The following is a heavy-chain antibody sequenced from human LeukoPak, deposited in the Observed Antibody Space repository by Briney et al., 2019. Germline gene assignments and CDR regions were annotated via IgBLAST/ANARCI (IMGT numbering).Heavy chain of an antibody. D-gene: IGHD4-11*01. J-gene: IGHJ4*02. Sequence: GGSLRLSCAASGFTFSSYAMSWVRQAPGKGLEWVSGISGSGGSTYYADSVKGRFTISRDNSKNTLYLQMNSLRAEDTAVYYCAKDDPVTTVTTLYLDNWGQGTLVTVSS. CDR1: GFTFSSYA. CDR2: ISGSGGST. V-gene: IGHV3-23*01. CDR3: AKDDPVTTVTTLYLDN.